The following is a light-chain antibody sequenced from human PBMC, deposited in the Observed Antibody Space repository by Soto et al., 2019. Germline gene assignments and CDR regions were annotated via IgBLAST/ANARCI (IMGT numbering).Light chain of an antibody. CDR2: AAS. CDR1: QDISTW. Sequence: DIQITQSPSSAPAYVGDRVSITCRARQDISTWLAWYQQKPGTAPKLLIYAASSLLSGEPSRVSGSRAGTDFTLTVSSLQPEDFATYYCQQAKSFPYTFGQGTKLEIK. V-gene: IGKV1-12*01. CDR3: QQAKSFPYT. J-gene: IGKJ2*01.